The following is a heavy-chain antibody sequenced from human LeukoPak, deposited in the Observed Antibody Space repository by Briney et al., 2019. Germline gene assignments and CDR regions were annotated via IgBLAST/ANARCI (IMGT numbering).Heavy chain of an antibody. V-gene: IGHV1-18*01. CDR2: ISAYNGNT. Sequence: GASVKVSCKASGSTFTSYGISWVRQAPGQGLEWMGWISAYNGNTNYAQKLQGRVTMTTDTSTSTAYMELRSLRSDDTAVYYCTILVGATSDYWGQGTLVTVSS. J-gene: IGHJ4*02. CDR3: TILVGATSDY. D-gene: IGHD1-26*01. CDR1: GSTFTSYG.